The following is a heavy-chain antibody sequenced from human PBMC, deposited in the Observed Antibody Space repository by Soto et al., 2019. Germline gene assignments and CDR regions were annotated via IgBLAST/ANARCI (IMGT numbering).Heavy chain of an antibody. CDR1: GFTFSSYA. J-gene: IGHJ6*03. V-gene: IGHV3-23*01. CDR3: AKILSRSPHYPMDV. Sequence: GGSLRLSCAASGFTFSSYAMSWVRQAPGKGLEWVSTISGSGGSTNYADSVEGRFTISRDNSKNTLWLQMNTLRGEDTAVYYCAKILSRSPHYPMDVWGTGPTVTVSS. D-gene: IGHD6-6*01. CDR2: ISGSGGST.